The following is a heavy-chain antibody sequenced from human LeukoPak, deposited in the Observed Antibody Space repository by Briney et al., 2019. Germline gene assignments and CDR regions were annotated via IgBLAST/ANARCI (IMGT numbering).Heavy chain of an antibody. J-gene: IGHJ5*02. CDR1: GGTFSSYA. CDR2: IIPIFGTA. Sequence: SVKVSCKASGGTFSSYAISWVRQAPGQGLEWMRRIIPIFGTANYAQKFQGRVTITTDESTSTAYMELSSLRSEDTAVYYCARDRYDFNLRNWFDPWGQRTLVTVSS. CDR3: ARDRYDFNLRNWFDP. D-gene: IGHD3-3*01. V-gene: IGHV1-69*05.